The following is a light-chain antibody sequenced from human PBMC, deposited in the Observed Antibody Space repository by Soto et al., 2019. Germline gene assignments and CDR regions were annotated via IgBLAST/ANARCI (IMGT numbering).Light chain of an antibody. Sequence: QSVLTQPASMSGSPGQSITISCTGTSSDVGGYDYVSWYQQHPDKAPKLIIYEVTDRPSGVSSRFSGSKSGNTASLTISGLQVEDEADYYCSSLASGSTRVFGTGTKVTVL. CDR3: SSLASGSTRV. V-gene: IGLV2-14*01. CDR2: EVT. J-gene: IGLJ1*01. CDR1: SSDVGGYDY.